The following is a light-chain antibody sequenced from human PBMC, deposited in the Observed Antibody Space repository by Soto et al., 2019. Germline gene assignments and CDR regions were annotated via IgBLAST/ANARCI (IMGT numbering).Light chain of an antibody. CDR2: DAS. CDR3: QQRSNWPPVT. V-gene: IGKV3-11*01. J-gene: IGKJ4*01. Sequence: EIVLTQSPATLYLSPGERATLSCRASQRVSSYLAWYQQKPGQAPSLLIYDASNRATGIPARFSGSGSGTDFTLTISSLEPEDFAIYYCQQRSNWPPVTFGGGTKVEIK. CDR1: QRVSSY.